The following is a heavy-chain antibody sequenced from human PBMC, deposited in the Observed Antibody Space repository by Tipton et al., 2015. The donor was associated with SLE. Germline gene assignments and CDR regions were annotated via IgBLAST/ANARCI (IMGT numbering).Heavy chain of an antibody. CDR3: ARGLTGVTNYFDY. CDR2: ISSSSSYI. J-gene: IGHJ4*02. V-gene: IGHV3-21*04. Sequence: SLRLSCAASGFTFSSYSMNWVRQAPGKGLEWVSSISSSSSYIYYADSVKGRFTISRDNSKNTLYLQMNSLRAEDTAVYYCARGLTGVTNYFDYWGQGTLVTVSS. D-gene: IGHD7-27*01. CDR1: GFTFSSYS.